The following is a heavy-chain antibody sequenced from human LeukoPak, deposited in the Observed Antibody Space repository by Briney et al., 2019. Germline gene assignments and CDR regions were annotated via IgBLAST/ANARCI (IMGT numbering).Heavy chain of an antibody. Sequence: SVKVSCKASGGTFNSYAISWVRQAPGQGLEWMGGIIPIFGTANYAQKVQVRVTITTDESTTTAYMELSSLRSEDTAVYYCARARSPSSGYLLRDHNWFDPWGQGTLVTVSS. V-gene: IGHV1-69*05. J-gene: IGHJ5*02. D-gene: IGHD3-22*01. CDR1: GGTFNSYA. CDR3: ARARSPSSGYLLRDHNWFDP. CDR2: IIPIFGTA.